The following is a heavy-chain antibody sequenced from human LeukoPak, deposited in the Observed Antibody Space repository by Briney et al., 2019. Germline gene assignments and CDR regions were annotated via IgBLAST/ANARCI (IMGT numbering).Heavy chain of an antibody. Sequence: KPSETLSLTCAVYGGSFSGYYWSWIRQPPGKGLEWIGGINHSGSTNYNPSLKSRVTISVDTSKNQFSLKLSSVTAADTAVYYCAGSAEQQLEYYYYYYGMDVWGQGTTVTVSS. CDR1: GGSFSGYY. CDR3: AGSAEQQLEYYYYYYGMDV. CDR2: INHSGST. J-gene: IGHJ6*02. D-gene: IGHD6-13*01. V-gene: IGHV4-34*01.